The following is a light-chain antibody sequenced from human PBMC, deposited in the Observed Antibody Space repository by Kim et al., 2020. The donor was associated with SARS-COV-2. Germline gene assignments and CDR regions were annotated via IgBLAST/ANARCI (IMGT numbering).Light chain of an antibody. CDR1: SGNIASNY. CDR2: EDN. CDR3: QSYDSSNVV. V-gene: IGLV6-57*04. J-gene: IGLJ2*01. Sequence: NFMLTQPHSVSESPGNMVTISCTRSSGNIASNYVQWYQQRPGSAPTSVIYEDNQRPSGVPDRFSGSIDSSSNSASLTISGLKTEDEADYYCQSYDSSNVVFGGGTKVTVL.